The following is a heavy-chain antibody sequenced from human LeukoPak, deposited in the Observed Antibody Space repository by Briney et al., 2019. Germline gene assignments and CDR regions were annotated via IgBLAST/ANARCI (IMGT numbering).Heavy chain of an antibody. CDR1: GFTFSDHY. V-gene: IGHV3-72*01. D-gene: IGHD6-19*01. CDR2: TRNKANSYNT. CDR3: ARERGDSSGWTGDGMDV. J-gene: IGHJ6*02. Sequence: PGGSLRLSCAASGFTFSDHYMDWVRQAPGKGLEWVGRTRNKANSYNTEYAASVKGRFTISRDESKNSLYLQMNSLKNEDTAVYYCARERGDSSGWTGDGMDVWGQGTTVTVSS.